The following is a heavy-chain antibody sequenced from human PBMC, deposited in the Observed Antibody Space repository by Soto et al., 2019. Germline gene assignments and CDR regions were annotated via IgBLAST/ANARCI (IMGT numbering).Heavy chain of an antibody. V-gene: IGHV4-59*01. CDR1: GGSISSYY. CDR2: IYYSGST. Sequence: SETLSLTCTVSGGSISSYYWSWIRQPPGKGLEWIGYIYYSGSTNYNPSLKSRVTISVDTSKNQFSLKLSSVTAADTAVYYCARDNRIQLRYYYGMDVWRQGTTVTVSS. D-gene: IGHD5-18*01. J-gene: IGHJ6*02. CDR3: ARDNRIQLRYYYGMDV.